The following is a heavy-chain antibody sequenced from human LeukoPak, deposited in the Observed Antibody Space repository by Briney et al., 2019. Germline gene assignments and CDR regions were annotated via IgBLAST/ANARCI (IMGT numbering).Heavy chain of an antibody. D-gene: IGHD3-3*01. CDR2: IIPIFGTA. V-gene: IGHV1-69*05. Sequence: SVKVSCKASGGTFSSYAISWVRQAPGQGLEWMGGIIPIFGTANYAQKFQGRVTITTDESTSTAYMELSSLRSEDTAVYYCARARGDFWSRGYFDYWGQGTLVTVSS. CDR1: GGTFSSYA. J-gene: IGHJ4*02. CDR3: ARARGDFWSRGYFDY.